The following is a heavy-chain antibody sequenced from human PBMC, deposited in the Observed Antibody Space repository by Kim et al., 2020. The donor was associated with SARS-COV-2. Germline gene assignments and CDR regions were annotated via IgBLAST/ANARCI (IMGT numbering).Heavy chain of an antibody. CDR3: ARANYYYDSSGYAGAFDY. J-gene: IGHJ4*02. Sequence: SETLSLTCTVSGGSISSYYWSWIRQPPGKGLEWIGYIYYSGSTNYNPSLKSRVTISVDTSKNQFSLKLSSVTAADTAVYYCARANYYYDSSGYAGAFDYWGQGTLVTVSS. V-gene: IGHV4-59*01. D-gene: IGHD3-22*01. CDR1: GGSISSYY. CDR2: IYYSGST.